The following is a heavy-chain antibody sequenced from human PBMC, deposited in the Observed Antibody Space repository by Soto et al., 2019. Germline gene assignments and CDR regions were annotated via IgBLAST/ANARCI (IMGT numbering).Heavy chain of an antibody. Sequence: QVQLVQSGPEVKKPGSSLKVSCKSYGDSFSRFAVSWVRRAPGEGLEWMGGIIPVTGTANYIDKFRGRLTITADESSSTVYMELSRLRSEDTAVYYCARLGLDLDFDHWGQGTLVTVSS. CDR3: ARLGLDLDFDH. V-gene: IGHV1-69*01. J-gene: IGHJ4*02. CDR1: GDSFSRFA. CDR2: IIPVTGTA.